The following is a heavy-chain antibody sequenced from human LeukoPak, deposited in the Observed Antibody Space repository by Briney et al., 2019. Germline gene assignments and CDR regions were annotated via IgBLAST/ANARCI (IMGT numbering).Heavy chain of an antibody. J-gene: IGHJ5*01. V-gene: IGHV3-48*01. CDR2: ISSSSSTI. D-gene: IGHD1-26*01. Sequence: SGGSLRLSCAASGFTFSSYSMNWVRQAPGKGLEWVSYISSSSSTIYYADSVKGRFTISRDNAKNSLYLQMNSLRAEDTAVYYCAREGDLMGATMDSWGQGTLVIVSS. CDR3: AREGDLMGATMDS. CDR1: GFTFSSYS.